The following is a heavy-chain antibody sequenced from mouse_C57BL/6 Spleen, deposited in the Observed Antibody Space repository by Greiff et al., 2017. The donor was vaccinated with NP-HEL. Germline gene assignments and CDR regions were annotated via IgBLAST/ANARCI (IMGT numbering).Heavy chain of an antibody. D-gene: IGHD2-3*01. CDR3: ARDDGYYYYYAMDY. CDR2: ISYDGSN. CDR1: GYSITSGYY. J-gene: IGHJ4*01. V-gene: IGHV3-6*01. Sequence: EVQLQQSGPGLVKPSQSLSLTCSVTGYSITSGYYWNWIRQFPGNKLEWMGYISYDGSNNYNPSLKNRISINRDTSKNQFFLKLNSVTTEDTATYYCARDDGYYYYYAMDYWGQGTSVTVSS.